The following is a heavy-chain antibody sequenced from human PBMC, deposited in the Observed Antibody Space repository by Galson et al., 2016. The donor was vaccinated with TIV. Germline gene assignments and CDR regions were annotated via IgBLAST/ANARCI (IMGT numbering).Heavy chain of an antibody. CDR3: ARDRRHCGNECFLRYYFGMDV. Sequence: SLRLSCAASELIITDNYMTWVRQAPGKGLEWVAIIYSNGNTIYSDSVKGRFTISRDSSKNVVYLQMKSLRADDTAGYFCARDRRHCGNECFLRYYFGMDVWGQGTMVTVSS. D-gene: IGHD2-21*01. V-gene: IGHV3-66*03. CDR2: IYSNGNT. CDR1: ELIITDNY. J-gene: IGHJ6*02.